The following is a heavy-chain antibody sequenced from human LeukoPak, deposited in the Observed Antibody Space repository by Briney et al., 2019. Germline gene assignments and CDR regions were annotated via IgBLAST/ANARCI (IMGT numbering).Heavy chain of an antibody. D-gene: IGHD3/OR15-3a*01. Sequence: SVKVSCKASGGTFSSYAISWVRQAPGQGLEWMGGIIPIFGTANYAQKFQGRVTITADESASTAYMELSSLRSEDTAGYYCARVLIIAPGTFDYWGQGTLVTVSS. V-gene: IGHV1-69*13. CDR2: IIPIFGTA. CDR1: GGTFSSYA. CDR3: ARVLIIAPGTFDY. J-gene: IGHJ4*02.